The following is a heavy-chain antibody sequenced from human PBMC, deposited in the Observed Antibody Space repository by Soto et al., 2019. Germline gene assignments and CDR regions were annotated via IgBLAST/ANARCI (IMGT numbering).Heavy chain of an antibody. CDR3: ARQGFGPLHGLVDV. CDR2: VHHSWGS. V-gene: IGHV4-59*08. J-gene: IGHJ6*02. D-gene: IGHD3-10*01. Sequence: PSETLSLTCTVSGGSISSYYWSWFRQPPGKRMEWIGYVHHSWGSSYNPSLQSRVAISLDTSKSQFSLKVTSVTATDTAVYYCARQGFGPLHGLVDVWGQGTTVTVS. CDR1: GGSISSYY.